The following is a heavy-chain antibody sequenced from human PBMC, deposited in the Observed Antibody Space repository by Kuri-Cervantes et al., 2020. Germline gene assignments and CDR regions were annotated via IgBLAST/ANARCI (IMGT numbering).Heavy chain of an antibody. V-gene: IGHV4-39*07. CDR2: IYYNGDT. D-gene: IGHD3-16*02. Sequence: SETLSLTCSVSGGSISSSSYYWGWIRQPPGKGLEWMGTIYYNGDTYYNPSLKSRVTMSVDTSKNQFSLKLSSVTAADTAVYYCARNYYDYVWGSYHDPFDYWGQGTQVTVSS. J-gene: IGHJ4*02. CDR1: GGSISSSSYY. CDR3: ARNYYDYVWGSYHDPFDY.